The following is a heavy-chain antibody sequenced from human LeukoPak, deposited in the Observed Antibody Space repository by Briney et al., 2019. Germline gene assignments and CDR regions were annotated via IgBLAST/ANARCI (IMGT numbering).Heavy chain of an antibody. D-gene: IGHD1-1*01. Sequence: PGGSLRLSCVVSGFTFSNDWMTWVRQAPGKGLEWVAIISYDGSQKYYADSLKGRFTISRDNSRNTLYLQMNSLRDDDTGMYYCARDTDEWYNSPGDYWGQGTLVTVSS. J-gene: IGHJ4*02. CDR2: ISYDGSQK. V-gene: IGHV3-30*03. CDR1: GFTFSNDW. CDR3: ARDTDEWYNSPGDY.